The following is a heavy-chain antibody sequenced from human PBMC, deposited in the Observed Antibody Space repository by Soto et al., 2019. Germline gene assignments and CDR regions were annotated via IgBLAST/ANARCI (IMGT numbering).Heavy chain of an antibody. CDR3: ARDPSRLDYDSSGHTGDY. CDR2: INPSGGST. V-gene: IGHV1-46*01. Sequence: QVQLVQSGAEVKKPGASVKVSCKASGYTFTSYYMHWVRQAPGQGLEWMGIINPSGGSTSYAQKFQGRVTMTRDTSTSTVYMELSSLRSEDTAVYYCARDPSRLDYDSSGHTGDYWGQGTLVTVSS. CDR1: GYTFTSYY. J-gene: IGHJ4*02. D-gene: IGHD3-22*01.